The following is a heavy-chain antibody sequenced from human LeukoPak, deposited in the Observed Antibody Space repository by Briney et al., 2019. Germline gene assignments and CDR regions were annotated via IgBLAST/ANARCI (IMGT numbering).Heavy chain of an antibody. CDR3: ARATAGGSYDAFDI. D-gene: IGHD1-26*01. CDR1: GFTFDNYA. V-gene: IGHV3-21*01. Sequence: GGSLRLSCAASGFTFDNYAMHWVRQAPRRRLEGVSSISSSSSYIYYADSVKSRFTISRDNAKNSLYLQMNSLRAEDTAVYYCARATAGGSYDAFDIWGQGTMVTVSS. J-gene: IGHJ3*02. CDR2: ISSSSSYI.